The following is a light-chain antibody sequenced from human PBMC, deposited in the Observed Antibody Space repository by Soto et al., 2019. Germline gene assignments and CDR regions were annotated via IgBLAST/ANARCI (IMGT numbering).Light chain of an antibody. Sequence: IPVTQSPCSLSASVGDRVPITCQASQDISNYLNLYQPRPGKAPKLLIYDASNLETGVPSRFSGSRSGTNFTLTISSLQPEDIATDCCQLHESLPLTFGGGAKVDI. CDR3: QLHESLPLT. V-gene: IGKV1-33*01. CDR2: DAS. J-gene: IGKJ4*01. CDR1: QDISNY.